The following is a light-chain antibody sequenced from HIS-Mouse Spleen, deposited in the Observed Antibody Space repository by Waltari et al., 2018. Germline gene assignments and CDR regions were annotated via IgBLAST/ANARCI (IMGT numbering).Light chain of an antibody. Sequence: QSALTQPASVSGSPGQSITISCTGTSSYVGGYNYVSWYHQHPGKAPKLMIYDVSNRPSGVSNRFSGSKSGNTASLTISGLQAEDEADYYCSSYTSSSTEVFGGGTKLTVL. V-gene: IGLV2-14*03. J-gene: IGLJ2*01. CDR3: SSYTSSSTEV. CDR1: SSYVGGYNY. CDR2: DVS.